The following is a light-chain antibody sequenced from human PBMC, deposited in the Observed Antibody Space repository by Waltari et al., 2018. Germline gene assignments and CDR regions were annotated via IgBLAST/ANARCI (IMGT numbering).Light chain of an antibody. Sequence: DIQMTQSPSSVSASVGDRITITCRASQGLNNWLAWYQQKPGKAPKLLIHAASSLQSGVPSRFSGSGSGTDCTLTITSLQPEDSATYYCQQANRFPPSFGGGTKVDIK. J-gene: IGKJ4*01. CDR2: AAS. CDR3: QQANRFPPS. V-gene: IGKV1-12*01. CDR1: QGLNNW.